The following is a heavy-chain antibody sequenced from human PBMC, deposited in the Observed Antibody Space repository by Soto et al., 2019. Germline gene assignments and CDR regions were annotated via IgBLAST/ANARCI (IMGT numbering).Heavy chain of an antibody. CDR3: ARGDRGAFDM. V-gene: IGHV3-74*01. D-gene: IGHD1-26*01. Sequence: EVQLVESGGGLVQPGESLRLSCAASGFTFSYYWMHWVRQAPGKGLVWVSRIHSDGSSTTYADSVKGRFTISRDNARNTVYLQMNSVRVEATAVYYCARGDRGAFDMWGQGTVVTVSS. CDR1: GFTFSYYW. J-gene: IGHJ3*02. CDR2: IHSDGSST.